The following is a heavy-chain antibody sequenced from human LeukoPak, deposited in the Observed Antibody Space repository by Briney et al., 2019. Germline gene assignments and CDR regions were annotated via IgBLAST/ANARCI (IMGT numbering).Heavy chain of an antibody. CDR2: ISAYNGTT. CDR3: ARVCRDSDGKN. D-gene: IGHD1-26*01. V-gene: IGHV1-18*04. J-gene: IGHJ4*02. CDR1: GYTFTSYG. Sequence: ASVKVSCKASGYTFTSYGISWVRQDPGQGLEWMGWISAYNGTTNYAQKLQGRVTMTTETSTSTAYWELRSLRSDDTAVYYCARVCRDSDGKNWGQGTRFTVS.